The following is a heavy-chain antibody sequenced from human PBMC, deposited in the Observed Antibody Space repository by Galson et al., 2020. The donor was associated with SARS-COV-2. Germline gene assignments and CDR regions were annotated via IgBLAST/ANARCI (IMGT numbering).Heavy chain of an antibody. CDR3: VRRGYTSSWYYFDS. D-gene: IGHD6-13*01. V-gene: IGHV5-51*01. J-gene: IGHJ4*02. CDR2: IYPADSDT. Sequence: GGSLKISCEASGYSFSTYWIGWVRQMPGRGLEWMGIIYPADSDTRYSPSFQGQVTISADKSINTAYLQWTSLQASDTAIYFCVRRGYTSSWYYFDSWGQGTLVTVSS. CDR1: GYSFSTYW.